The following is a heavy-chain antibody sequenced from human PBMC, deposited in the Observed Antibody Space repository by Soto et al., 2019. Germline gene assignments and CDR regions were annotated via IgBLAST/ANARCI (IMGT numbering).Heavy chain of an antibody. CDR1: GFTFSSHS. Sequence: GLSLRHPWTASGFTFSSHSVNWVSQDTEKGLEWVSSISSSSSYIYYADSVKGRFTISRDNAKNSLYLQMNSLRAEDTAVYYCARRLTAAGIIYYGMDVWGQGTTGTVSS. J-gene: IGHJ6*02. V-gene: IGHV3-21*01. CDR2: ISSSSSYI. CDR3: ARRLTAAGIIYYGMDV. D-gene: IGHD6-13*01.